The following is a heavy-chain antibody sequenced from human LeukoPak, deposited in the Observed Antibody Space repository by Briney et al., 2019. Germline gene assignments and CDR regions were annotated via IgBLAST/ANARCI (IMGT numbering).Heavy chain of an antibody. Sequence: GGSLRLSCAASGFTFSSYAMSWVRQAPGEGLEWVSAISGSGGSTYYADSVKGRFTISRDNSKNTLYLQMNSLRAEDTAVYYCAKDPAIVVVYYFDYWGQGTLVTVSS. V-gene: IGHV3-23*01. J-gene: IGHJ4*02. D-gene: IGHD3-22*01. CDR2: ISGSGGST. CDR3: AKDPAIVVVYYFDY. CDR1: GFTFSSYA.